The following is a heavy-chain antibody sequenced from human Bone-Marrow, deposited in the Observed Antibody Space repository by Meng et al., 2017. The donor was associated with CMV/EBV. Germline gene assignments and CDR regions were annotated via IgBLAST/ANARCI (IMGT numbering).Heavy chain of an antibody. Sequence: ASVKVSCKASGYTFTSYGISWVRQAPGQGLEWMGWISAYNGNTNYAQKLQGRVTMTTDTSTSTAYMELRSLRSDDTAVYYCARDHQSQYYDFWSGYYPYGMDVWGQGTTVTVSS. CDR2: ISAYNGNT. D-gene: IGHD3-3*01. J-gene: IGHJ6*02. CDR1: GYTFTSYG. CDR3: ARDHQSQYYDFWSGYYPYGMDV. V-gene: IGHV1-18*01.